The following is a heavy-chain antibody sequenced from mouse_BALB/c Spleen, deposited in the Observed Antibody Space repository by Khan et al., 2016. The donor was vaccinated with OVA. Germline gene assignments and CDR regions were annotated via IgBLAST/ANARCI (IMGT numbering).Heavy chain of an antibody. Sequence: EVQLQQSGAELVKPGASVKLSCTASGFNIKDTYLHWVKQRPEQGLEWIGRIAPANGNTQYDPKFQGKATLTSDTSSNTAYLQLKSLTSEDTAVYYCARPSYDPRDFEVWGAGTTVTVSS. V-gene: IGHV14-3*02. J-gene: IGHJ1*01. CDR1: GFNIKDTY. D-gene: IGHD2-3*01. CDR2: IAPANGNT. CDR3: ARPSYDPRDFEV.